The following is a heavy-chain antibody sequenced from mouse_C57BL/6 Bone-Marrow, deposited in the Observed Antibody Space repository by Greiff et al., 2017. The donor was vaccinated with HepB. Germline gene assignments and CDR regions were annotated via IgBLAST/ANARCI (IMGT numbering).Heavy chain of an antibody. CDR1: GFTFSSYT. CDR2: ISGGGGNT. V-gene: IGHV5-9*01. D-gene: IGHD2-3*01. J-gene: IGHJ3*01. CDR3: APYDGYYLAWFAY. Sequence: EVKLVESGGGLVKPGGSLKLSCAASGFTFSSYTMSWVRQTPEKRLEWVATISGGGGNTYYPDSVKGRFPISRDNAKNTLYLQMSRLRSEDTALYYCAPYDGYYLAWFAYWGQGTLVTVSA.